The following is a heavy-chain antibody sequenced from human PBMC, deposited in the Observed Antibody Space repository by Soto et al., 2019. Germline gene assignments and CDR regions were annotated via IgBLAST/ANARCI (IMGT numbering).Heavy chain of an antibody. CDR2: ISYHGNNK. V-gene: IGHV3-30*18. D-gene: IGHD5-18*01. CDR3: VKGDLDTAVVNSPDAFDV. Sequence: GGSLRLSCEASGFMFNDYGMHWVRQAPGKGLDWVAVISYHGNNKYYAQSVKGRFTISRDDSKNTLFLHMDSLRPEDTAVYHCVKGDLDTAVVNSPDAFDVWGPGTMVTVSS. CDR1: GFMFNDYG. J-gene: IGHJ3*01.